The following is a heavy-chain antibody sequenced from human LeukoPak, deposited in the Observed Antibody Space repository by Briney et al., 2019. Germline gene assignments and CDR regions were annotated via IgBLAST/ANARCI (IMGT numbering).Heavy chain of an antibody. CDR2: ISAYNGNT. D-gene: IGHD1-20*01. CDR1: GYTFTSFD. Sequence: ASVKVSCKASGYTFTSFDINWVRQATGQGLEWMGWISAYNGNTNYAQKLQGRVTMTTDTSTSTAYMELRSLRSDDTAVYYCARDSRRITGTTGFDYWGQGTLVTVSS. J-gene: IGHJ4*02. V-gene: IGHV1-18*01. CDR3: ARDSRRITGTTGFDY.